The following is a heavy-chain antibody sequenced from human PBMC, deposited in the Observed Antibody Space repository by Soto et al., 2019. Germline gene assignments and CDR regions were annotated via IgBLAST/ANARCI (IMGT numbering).Heavy chain of an antibody. V-gene: IGHV3-23*01. CDR1: GFTFSSYA. CDR2: ISGSGGST. D-gene: IGHD2-15*01. J-gene: IGHJ6*02. Sequence: PGGSLRLSCAASGFTFSSYAMSWVRQAPGKGLEWVSAISGSGGSTYYADSVKGRFTISRDNSKNTLYLQMNSLRAEDTAVYYCAKAIGVVVVAATTYYYYGMDVWGQGTTVTVSS. CDR3: AKAIGVVVVAATTYYYYGMDV.